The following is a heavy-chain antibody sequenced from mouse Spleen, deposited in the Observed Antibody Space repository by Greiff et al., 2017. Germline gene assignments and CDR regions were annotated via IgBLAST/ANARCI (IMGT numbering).Heavy chain of an antibody. CDR1: GYSFTGYF. Sequence: VQLQQSGPELVKPGDSVKISCKASGYSFTGYFMNWVKQRPGKGLEWIGRIYPGDGDTNYNGKFKGKATLTADKSSSTAYMQLSSLTSEDSAVYFCAKLPPYFDYWGQGTTLTVSS. D-gene: IGHD2-1*01. V-gene: IGHV1-82*01. J-gene: IGHJ2*01. CDR2: IYPGDGDT. CDR3: AKLPPYFDY.